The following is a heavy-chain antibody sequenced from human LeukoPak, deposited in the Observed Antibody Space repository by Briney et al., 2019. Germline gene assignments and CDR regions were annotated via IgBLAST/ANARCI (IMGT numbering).Heavy chain of an antibody. CDR2: IKEDGSDK. Sequence: GGSLRLSCAASGFIFSSYWMAWVRQAPGKGLEWVANIKEDGSDKNYVESLKGRFTISRDNAKNSLYLQMDSLRAEDTAVYYCARDAGYGYDRSDYWGQGTQVTVSS. CDR1: GFIFSSYW. D-gene: IGHD5-18*01. V-gene: IGHV3-7*01. J-gene: IGHJ4*02. CDR3: ARDAGYGYDRSDY.